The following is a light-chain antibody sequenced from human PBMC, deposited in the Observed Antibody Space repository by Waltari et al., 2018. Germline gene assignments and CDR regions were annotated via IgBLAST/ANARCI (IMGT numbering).Light chain of an antibody. CDR3: QLYNSYSYT. CDR2: KAS. CDR1: QSISNW. Sequence: DIQMTQSPSTLSASVGDRVYIICRASQSISNWLACYQQRQGKAPKLLIYKASSLESGVPSRFSGSGSGTEFTLTITSLQPDDFATYYCQLYNSYSYTFGQGTKLEIK. J-gene: IGKJ2*01. V-gene: IGKV1-5*03.